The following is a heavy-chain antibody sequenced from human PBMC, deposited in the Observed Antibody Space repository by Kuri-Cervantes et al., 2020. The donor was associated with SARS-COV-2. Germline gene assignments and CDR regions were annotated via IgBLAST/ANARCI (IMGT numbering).Heavy chain of an antibody. Sequence: SETLSLTCTVSGGSISSSSYYWGWIRQPPGKGLEWIGSIYYSGSTYYNPSLKSRVTISVDTSKNQFSLKLGSVTAADTAVYYCARRTYYDFWSGYFDYWGQGTLVTVSS. V-gene: IGHV4-39*01. D-gene: IGHD3-3*01. CDR3: ARRTYYDFWSGYFDY. CDR2: IYYSGST. J-gene: IGHJ4*02. CDR1: GGSISSSSYY.